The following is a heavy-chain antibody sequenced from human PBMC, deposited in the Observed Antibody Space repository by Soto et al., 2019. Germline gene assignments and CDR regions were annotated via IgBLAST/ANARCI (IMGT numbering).Heavy chain of an antibody. J-gene: IGHJ5*02. CDR2: MNTNTNTT. Sequence: ASVKVSCKASGGTFSSYAISWVRQAPGQGLEWIGWMNTNTNTTDSAEVFEGRVSLTWDTSISTAYMQLNSLKIDDTAVYYRAREVVETSSLWLDPWGQGTLVTVSS. D-gene: IGHD1-1*01. V-gene: IGHV1-8*02. CDR3: AREVVETSSLWLDP. CDR1: GGTFSSYA.